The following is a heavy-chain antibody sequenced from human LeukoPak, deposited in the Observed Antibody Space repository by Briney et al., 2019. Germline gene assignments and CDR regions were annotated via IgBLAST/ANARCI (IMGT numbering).Heavy chain of an antibody. J-gene: IGHJ4*02. CDR2: IILIFGTA. Sequence: GASVKVSCKASGGTFSSYAISWVRQAPGQGLEWMGGIILIFGTANYAQKFQGSVTITADESTSTAYMELSSLRSEDTAVYYCARVSFGVYYFDYWGQGTLVTVSS. CDR3: ARVSFGVYYFDY. V-gene: IGHV1-69*13. D-gene: IGHD3-10*01. CDR1: GGTFSSYA.